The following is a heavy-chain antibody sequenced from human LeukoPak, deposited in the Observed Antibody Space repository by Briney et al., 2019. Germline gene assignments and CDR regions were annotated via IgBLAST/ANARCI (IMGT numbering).Heavy chain of an antibody. CDR1: GYSFIDYY. Sequence: ASVKVSCKASGYSFIDYYIHWVRQAPGQGLEWMGWINPNSGGTNYAQKFQGRVTMTRDTSISTAYMELSRLRSDDTAVYYCARAMGGRFGYNYVADYWGQGTLVTVSS. J-gene: IGHJ4*02. CDR3: ARAMGGRFGYNYVADY. D-gene: IGHD5-24*01. CDR2: INPNSGGT. V-gene: IGHV1-2*02.